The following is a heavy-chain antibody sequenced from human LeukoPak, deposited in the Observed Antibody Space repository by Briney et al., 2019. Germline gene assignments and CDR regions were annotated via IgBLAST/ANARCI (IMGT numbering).Heavy chain of an antibody. D-gene: IGHD2-15*01. CDR3: VPLYCSGGSCYSGDFDY. CDR2: ISSSGSTI. CDR1: GFTFSSSE. J-gene: IGHJ4*02. V-gene: IGHV3-48*03. Sequence: GRSLRLSCAASGFTFSSSETNCVSHPPGEGMEWVSSISSSGSTIYYADSVKRRFTISRDNAKNSLYLQMNSLRAEDTAVYYCVPLYCSGGSCYSGDFDYWGQGTLVTVSS.